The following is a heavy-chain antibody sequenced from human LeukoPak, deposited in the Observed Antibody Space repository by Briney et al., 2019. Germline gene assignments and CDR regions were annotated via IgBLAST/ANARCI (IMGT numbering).Heavy chain of an antibody. CDR1: GFTFSSYA. V-gene: IGHV3-30-3*01. CDR2: ISYDGSNK. Sequence: GGSLRLSCAASGFTFSSYAMHWVRQAPGKGLEWVAVISYDGSNKYYADSVKGRFTISRDNSKNTLYLQMNSLRAEDTAVYYCARDGSAAGTRRPRHFDYWGQGTLVTVSS. D-gene: IGHD6-13*01. J-gene: IGHJ4*02. CDR3: ARDGSAAGTRRPRHFDY.